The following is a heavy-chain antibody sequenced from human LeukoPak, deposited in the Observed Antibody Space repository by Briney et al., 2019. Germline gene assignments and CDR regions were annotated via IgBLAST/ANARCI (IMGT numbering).Heavy chain of an antibody. J-gene: IGHJ6*02. CDR1: GSTFSSYG. D-gene: IGHD6-19*01. CDR2: ISYDGSNK. Sequence: GGSLRLSCAASGSTFSSYGMHWVRQAPGKGLEWVAVISYDGSNKYYADSVKGRFTISRDNSKNTLYLQMNSLRAEDTAVYYCAKGLKAVAGTYYRYYGMDVWGQGTTVTVSS. V-gene: IGHV3-30*18. CDR3: AKGLKAVAGTYYRYYGMDV.